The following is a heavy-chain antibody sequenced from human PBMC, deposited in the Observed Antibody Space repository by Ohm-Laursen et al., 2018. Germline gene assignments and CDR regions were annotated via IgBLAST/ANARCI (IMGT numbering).Heavy chain of an antibody. CDR1: GYTFSTYD. Sequence: ASVKVSCKASGYTFSTYDIVWVRQAAGQGPEWMGWMNPNSGNTGYSGDTGYQHKFRGRVTLTGDTSSSTAYMELRSLTSKDTAIYYCARAVRNQMLSTVWGQGTAVTVSS. CDR2: MNPNSGNTGYSGDT. V-gene: IGHV1-8*01. CDR3: ARAVRNQMLSTV. D-gene: IGHD2-2*01. J-gene: IGHJ6*02.